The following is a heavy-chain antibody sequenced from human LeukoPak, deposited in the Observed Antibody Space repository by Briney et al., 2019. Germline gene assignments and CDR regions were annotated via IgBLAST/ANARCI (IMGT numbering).Heavy chain of an antibody. J-gene: IGHJ6*03. V-gene: IGHV3-53*05. CDR2: IYSGGST. D-gene: IGHD6-19*01. Sequence: QTGGSLRLSCAASGFTVSSNYMSWVRQAPGKGLEWVSVIYSGGSTYYADSVKGRFTISRDNSKNTLYLQMNSLRAEDKAVYYCARVPGIAVAGTFFRYYYYYYMDVWGKGTTVTISS. CDR1: GFTVSSNY. CDR3: ARVPGIAVAGTFFRYYYYYYMDV.